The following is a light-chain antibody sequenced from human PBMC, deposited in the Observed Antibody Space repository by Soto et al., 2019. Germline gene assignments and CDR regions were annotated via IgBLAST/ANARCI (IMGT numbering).Light chain of an antibody. CDR2: GAS. CDR3: QQYVGSPRT. Sequence: EIVLTQSPGTLSLSPGERATLSCRASQSVTKSLAWYQQKPGQAPRLLIYGASSRATGIPDRFSGSGSGTDFTLTISRLEPEDFAVYYCQQYVGSPRTFGQGTKVE. V-gene: IGKV3-20*01. J-gene: IGKJ1*01. CDR1: QSVTKS.